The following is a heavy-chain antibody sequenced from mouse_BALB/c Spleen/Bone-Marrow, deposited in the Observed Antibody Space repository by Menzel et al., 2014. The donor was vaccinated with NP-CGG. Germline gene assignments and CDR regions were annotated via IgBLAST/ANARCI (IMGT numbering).Heavy chain of an antibody. Sequence: EVKLVESGGGLVQPGRSLKISCAASGFDFSGFWMGWVRLAPGKGLEWIGEINPDSSTTNYTPSLKDRFIISRDNAKNTLYLQMSKVRSEDTALYYCARLGYYGGFAYWGQGTLVTVSA. CDR3: ARLGYYGGFAY. V-gene: IGHV4-1*02. J-gene: IGHJ3*01. CDR2: INPDSSTT. CDR1: GFDFSGFW. D-gene: IGHD2-3*01.